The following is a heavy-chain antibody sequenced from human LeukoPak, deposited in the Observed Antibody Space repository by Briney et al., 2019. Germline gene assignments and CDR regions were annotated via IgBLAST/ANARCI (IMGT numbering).Heavy chain of an antibody. J-gene: IGHJ4*02. V-gene: IGHV4-38-2*02. CDR3: ARVGTADCTSTKCPGFVAY. Sequence: SETLSLTCTVSGYSITSGYFWGWIRQPPGKGLEWIGSRYHSGSTYCNPSLESRVTISVDSSKHQFPLSLSYVTAAATAVYYCARVGTADCTSTKCPGFVAYWGQGTLVTVSS. CDR2: RYHSGST. D-gene: IGHD2-2*01. CDR1: GYSITSGYF.